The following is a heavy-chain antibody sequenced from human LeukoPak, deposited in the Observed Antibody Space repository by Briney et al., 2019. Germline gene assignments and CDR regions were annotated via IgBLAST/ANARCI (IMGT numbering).Heavy chain of an antibody. CDR3: ARRGRPRYCSSTSCQGFDP. V-gene: IGHV4-59*01. CDR2: IYYSGST. CDR1: GGSISSYY. J-gene: IGHJ5*02. Sequence: SETLSLTCTVSGGSISSYYWSWIRQPPGKGLEWIGYIYYSGSTNYNPSLKSRVTISVDTSKNQFSLKLSSVTAADTAVYYCARRGRPRYCSSTSCQGFDPWGQGTLVTVSS. D-gene: IGHD2-2*01.